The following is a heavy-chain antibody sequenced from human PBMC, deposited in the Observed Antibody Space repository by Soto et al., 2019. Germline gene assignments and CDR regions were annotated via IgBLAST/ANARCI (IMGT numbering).Heavy chain of an antibody. CDR3: ARDNYGDTYYFDY. J-gene: IGHJ4*02. CDR2: IYYSGST. CDR1: GGSISSGAYY. D-gene: IGHD4-17*01. V-gene: IGHV4-30-4*01. Sequence: PSETLSLTCTVSGGSISSGAYYWSWVRQPPGKGLEWIGYIYYSGSTYYNPSLKGRVTISVDTSKNQFSPKLSSVTATDTAVYYCARDNYGDTYYFDYWGQGTLVTVSS.